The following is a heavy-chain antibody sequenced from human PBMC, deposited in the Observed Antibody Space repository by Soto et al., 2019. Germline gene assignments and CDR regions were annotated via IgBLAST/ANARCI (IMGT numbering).Heavy chain of an antibody. CDR3: ATMERLFDY. CDR1: GFTFSDYG. V-gene: IGHV3-30*03. CDR2: ISYDGSDK. D-gene: IGHD3-3*01. Sequence: QLQLVESGGGVVQPGRSLRLSCAASGFTFSDYGMHWVRQAPGTGLEWVAVISYDGSDKYYADSVKGRFTISRDNSKNRLYLQMNSLRAEDTAVYYCATMERLFDYWGQGTLVNVSS. J-gene: IGHJ4*02.